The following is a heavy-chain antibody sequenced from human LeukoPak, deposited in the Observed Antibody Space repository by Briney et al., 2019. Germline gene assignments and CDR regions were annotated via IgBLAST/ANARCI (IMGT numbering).Heavy chain of an antibody. D-gene: IGHD5-24*01. CDR1: GGSISSYY. Sequence: PSETLSLTCTVSGGSISSYYWSWVRQPPGKGLEWIGYIYYSGSTIYNPSLKSRVTISVDTSKNQFSLKLSSVTAADTAVYYCARGRDGYNLSYWGQGTLVTVSS. J-gene: IGHJ4*02. CDR3: ARGRDGYNLSY. CDR2: IYYSGST. V-gene: IGHV4-59*01.